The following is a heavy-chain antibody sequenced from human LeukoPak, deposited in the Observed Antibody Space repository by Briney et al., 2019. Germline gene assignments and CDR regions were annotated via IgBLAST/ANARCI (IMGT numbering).Heavy chain of an antibody. CDR3: ARAASGDCFDC. CDR2: IYYSGST. D-gene: IGHD7-27*01. J-gene: IGHJ4*02. V-gene: IGHV4-31*03. CDR1: GGSISSGGYC. Sequence: PSQTLSLTCTVSGGSISSGGYCWSWIRQHPGKGLEWIGYIYYSGSTYYRPSPKSRVTISVDTSKSQFSLKLSSVTAADTAVYYCARAASGDCFDCWGQGTLVTVSS.